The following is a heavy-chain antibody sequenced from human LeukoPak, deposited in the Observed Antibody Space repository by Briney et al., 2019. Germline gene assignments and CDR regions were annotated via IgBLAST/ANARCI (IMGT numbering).Heavy chain of an antibody. J-gene: IGHJ3*02. V-gene: IGHV1-69*11. CDR1: GDTFSNHA. CDR3: AGQFWSGYYVALDI. Sequence: SVKVSCKISGDTFSNHAINWVRQAPGQGLEWVGRLTPILDTRKYSQSFQDRVTFTADESTGTAYMDLTSLTSDDTAIYYCAGQFWSGYYVALDIWGQGTLVTVSS. D-gene: IGHD3-3*01. CDR2: LTPILDTR.